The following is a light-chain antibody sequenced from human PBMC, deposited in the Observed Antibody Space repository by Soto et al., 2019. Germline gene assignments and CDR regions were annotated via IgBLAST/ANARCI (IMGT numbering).Light chain of an antibody. CDR1: QSISTS. V-gene: IGKV1-39*01. CDR2: GAS. J-gene: IGKJ5*01. CDR3: QQNYSIPIT. Sequence: DIQMTQSPSCLSSSVVDIVTITCGASQSISTSLNWYHQKPGKAPDLLIYGASSLQSGVTSRFTGSGSGTDFTLTITDLQPEDFATYYCQQNYSIPITFGQGTRLEIK.